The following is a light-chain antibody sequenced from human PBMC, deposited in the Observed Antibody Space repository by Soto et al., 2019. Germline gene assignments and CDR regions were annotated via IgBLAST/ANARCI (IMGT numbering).Light chain of an antibody. V-gene: IGKV3-20*01. J-gene: IGKJ2*01. Sequence: EVVLTQSPGTLSLSPGESATLSCRASQSVSSNYLAWYQQKPGQAPRLLIYGVSTRATGIPDRFSGSGSGTDFSLTISRLEPEDFSTYYCQQYNSFPYTFGQGTKLEIK. CDR2: GVS. CDR3: QQYNSFPYT. CDR1: QSVSSNY.